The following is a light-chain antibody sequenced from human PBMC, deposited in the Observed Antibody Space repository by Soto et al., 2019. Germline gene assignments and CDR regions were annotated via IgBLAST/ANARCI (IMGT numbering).Light chain of an antibody. Sequence: DIQMTQSPSSLSASIGDRVTITCRASQYISSWLAWYQQKPGKAPKLLMFDTFSLESGVPSRFSVSRSGTECTLTIVSLQPDDYATYYCQQYNSYSPLTFGGGTTGRIK. CDR3: QQYNSYSPLT. CDR2: DTF. V-gene: IGKV1-5*01. CDR1: QYISSW. J-gene: IGKJ4*01.